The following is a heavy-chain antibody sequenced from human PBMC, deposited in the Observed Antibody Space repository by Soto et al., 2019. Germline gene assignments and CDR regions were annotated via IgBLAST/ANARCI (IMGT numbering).Heavy chain of an antibody. CDR3: ARDIAVAGSNWFDP. CDR1: GGTFSSYA. V-gene: IGHV1-69*06. CDR2: IIPIFGTA. Sequence: ASVKVSCKASGGTFSSYAISWVRQAPGQGLEWMGGIIPIFGTANYAQKFQGRVTITADKSTSTAYMELSSLRSEDTAVYYCARDIAVAGSNWFDPWGQGTLVTVSS. J-gene: IGHJ5*02. D-gene: IGHD6-19*01.